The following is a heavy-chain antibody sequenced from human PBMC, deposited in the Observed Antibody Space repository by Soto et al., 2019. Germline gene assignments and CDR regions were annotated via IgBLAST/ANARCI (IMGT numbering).Heavy chain of an antibody. D-gene: IGHD6-19*01. V-gene: IGHV4-59*01. CDR3: ARGPSRGISNAMGV. CDR1: GDSISSDY. CDR2: IYYTGTT. Sequence: QVQLQESGPGLVKPSETLSLICTVSGDSISSDYWSWIRQPPGKGLEWIGFIYYTGTTTYNPSLKGRVTISIDTSKKQFSLKLTSVTAADTAVYYCARGPSRGISNAMGVWGQGTTVTVSS. J-gene: IGHJ6*02.